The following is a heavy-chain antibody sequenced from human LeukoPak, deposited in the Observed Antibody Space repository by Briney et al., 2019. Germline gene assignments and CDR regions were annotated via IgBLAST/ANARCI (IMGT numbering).Heavy chain of an antibody. J-gene: IGHJ6*04. D-gene: IGHD4-17*01. Sequence: GGSLRLSCTASRFTFSSYWMSWVRQAPGKGLEWVANIKQDGSEKYYVDSVKGRFTISRDNAKNSLYLQMNSLRAEDTAVYYCARKDGDYGYYYYYYGMDVWGKGTTVTVSS. CDR3: ARKDGDYGYYYYYYGMDV. CDR2: IKQDGSEK. CDR1: RFTFSSYW. V-gene: IGHV3-7*03.